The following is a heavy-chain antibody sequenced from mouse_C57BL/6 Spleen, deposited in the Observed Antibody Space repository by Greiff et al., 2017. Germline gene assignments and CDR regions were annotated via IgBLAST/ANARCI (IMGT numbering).Heavy chain of an antibody. V-gene: IGHV5-17*01. J-gene: IGHJ4*01. CDR2: ISSGSSTI. Sequence: EVMLVESGGGLVKPGGSLKLSCAASGFTFSDYGMHWVRQAPEKGLEWVAYISSGSSTIYYADTVKGRFTISRDNAKNTLFLQMTSLRSEDTAMYYCARPVVAHYYAMDYWGQGTSVTVSS. CDR1: GFTFSDYG. CDR3: ARPVVAHYYAMDY. D-gene: IGHD1-1*01.